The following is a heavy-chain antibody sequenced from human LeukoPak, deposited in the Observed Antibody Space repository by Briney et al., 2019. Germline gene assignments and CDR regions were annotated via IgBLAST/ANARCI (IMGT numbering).Heavy chain of an antibody. CDR2: IYTSGST. CDR1: GGSISSYY. CDR3: ARGGYYGSGNDFRFDP. Sequence: SETLSLTCTVSGGSISSYYWNWIRQPAGKGLEWIGRIYTSGSTNYNPSLKRRVTISVDTSKNQFSLKLNSVTAADTAVYYCARGGYYGSGNDFRFDPWGQGTLVIVSS. V-gene: IGHV4-4*07. J-gene: IGHJ5*02. D-gene: IGHD3-10*01.